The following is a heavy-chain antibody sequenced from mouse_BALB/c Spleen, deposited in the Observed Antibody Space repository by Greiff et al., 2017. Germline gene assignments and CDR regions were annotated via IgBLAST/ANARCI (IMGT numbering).Heavy chain of an antibody. CDR3: ARGGDYDWFAY. J-gene: IGHJ3*01. CDR1: GFSLTSYG. CDR2: IWAGGST. D-gene: IGHD2-4*01. V-gene: IGHV2-9*02. Sequence: VQGVESGPGLVAPSQSLSITCTVSGFSLTSYGVHWVRQPPGKGLEWLGVIWAGGSTNYNSALMSRLSISKDNSKSQVFLKMNSLQTDDTAMYYCARGGDYDWFAYWGQGTLVTVSA.